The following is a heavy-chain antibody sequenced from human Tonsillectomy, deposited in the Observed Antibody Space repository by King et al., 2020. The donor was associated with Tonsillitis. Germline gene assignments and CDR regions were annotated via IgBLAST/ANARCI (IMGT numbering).Heavy chain of an antibody. CDR3: AKESVPTNPFDY. CDR2: IHYDERTK. CDR1: EFTFSSHA. D-gene: IGHD2-2*01. V-gene: IGHV3-30*02. J-gene: IGHJ4*02. Sequence: VQLVESGGGVVQPGGSLRLSCASSEFTFSSHAMHWVRQAPGKGLEWVTFIHYDERTKFYADSVEGRFTIARDNSQNTLYLQMSSLRPEDTAVYYCAKESVPTNPFDYWGQGTQVTVSS.